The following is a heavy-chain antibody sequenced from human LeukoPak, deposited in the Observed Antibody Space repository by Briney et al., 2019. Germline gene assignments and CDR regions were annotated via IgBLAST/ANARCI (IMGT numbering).Heavy chain of an antibody. Sequence: GGSLRLSCAAPGITFSNYNMNWVRQAPGKGLEWISAITSSSSYTFYADSVKGRFTISRDNSKNTLYLQMNSLRAEDTAVYYCAKDTDYYDSSGPFDPWGQGTLVTVSS. CDR2: ITSSSSYT. V-gene: IGHV3-23*01. CDR1: GITFSNYN. D-gene: IGHD3-22*01. J-gene: IGHJ5*02. CDR3: AKDTDYYDSSGPFDP.